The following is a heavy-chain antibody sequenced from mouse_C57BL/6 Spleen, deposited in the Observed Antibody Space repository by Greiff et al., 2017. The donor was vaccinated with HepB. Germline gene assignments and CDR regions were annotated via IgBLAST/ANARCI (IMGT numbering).Heavy chain of an antibody. J-gene: IGHJ2*01. CDR1: GYTFTSSW. D-gene: IGHD2-10*02. CDR2: IDPSDSYT. CDR3: AREGGYEDYFDY. V-gene: IGHV1-59*01. Sequence: QVQLQQPGAELVRPGTSVKLSCKASGYTFTSSWMHWVKQRPGQGLEWIGVIDPSDSYTNYNTKFKGKATLTVDTSSSTAYRQRSSLTSEDSAVYYCAREGGYEDYFDYWGQGTTLTVSS.